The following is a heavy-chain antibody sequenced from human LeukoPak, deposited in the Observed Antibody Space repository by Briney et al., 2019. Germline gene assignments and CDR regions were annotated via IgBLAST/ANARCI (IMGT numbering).Heavy chain of an antibody. CDR2: IIPVYGTP. J-gene: IGHJ1*01. CDR3: ARDSSGYPVGYFEH. Sequence: GASVKVSCKPSGGPFSRLAFSWVRQAPGQGLEWMGGIIPVYGTPNYAQSFQGRVTITTDDSTSTGYMELSSLTSEDTAIYYCARDSSGYPVGYFEHWGQGTLVPVSS. CDR1: GGPFSRLA. V-gene: IGHV1-69*05. D-gene: IGHD3-22*01.